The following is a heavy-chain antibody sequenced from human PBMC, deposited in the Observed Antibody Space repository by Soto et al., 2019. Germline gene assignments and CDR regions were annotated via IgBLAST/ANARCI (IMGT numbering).Heavy chain of an antibody. V-gene: IGHV4-39*01. D-gene: IGHD6-13*01. CDR3: ARHGPRIAAAGTVDY. CDR1: GGSISSSSYY. CDR2: IYYSGST. Sequence: QLQLQESGPGLVKPSETLSLTCTVSGGSISSSSYYWGWIRQPPGKGLEWIGSIYYSGSTYYNPSLKSRVPISVDTSKNQFSLKLSSVTAADTAVYYCARHGPRIAAAGTVDYWGQGTLVTVSS. J-gene: IGHJ4*02.